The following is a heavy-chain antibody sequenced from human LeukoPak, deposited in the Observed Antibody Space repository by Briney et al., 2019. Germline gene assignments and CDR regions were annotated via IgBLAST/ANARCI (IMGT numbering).Heavy chain of an antibody. D-gene: IGHD1-7*01. V-gene: IGHV4-34*01. CDR3: ARNTFNWNSFDI. J-gene: IGHJ3*02. CDR2: IYYSGTT. CDR1: GGSFSGYY. Sequence: SETLSLTCAVYGGSFSGYYWSWIRQPPGKGLEWIGSIYYSGTTYYNPSLKSRVTISVDTSKNHFSLKLSSVTAADTAVYYCARNTFNWNSFDIWGQGTMVTVSS.